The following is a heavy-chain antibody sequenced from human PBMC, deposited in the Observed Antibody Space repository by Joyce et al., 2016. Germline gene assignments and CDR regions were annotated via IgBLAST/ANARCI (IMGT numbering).Heavy chain of an antibody. Sequence: EVQLVQSGAEVKKPGESLRISCKGSGYSFTSYWRSWVRQMPGKDLEWMGRSDPSGAYTNYSPSFQGHVTFSADKSSSAAYLQWGSLKAPDTAMYYCARQSRQLRSFDYWGQGTLVTVSS. D-gene: IGHD2-2*01. J-gene: IGHJ4*02. CDR3: ARQSRQLRSFDY. CDR1: GYSFTSYW. V-gene: IGHV5-10-1*03. CDR2: SDPSGAYT.